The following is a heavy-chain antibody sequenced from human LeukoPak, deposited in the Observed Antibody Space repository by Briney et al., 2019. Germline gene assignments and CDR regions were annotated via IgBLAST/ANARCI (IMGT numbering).Heavy chain of an antibody. V-gene: IGHV3-21*01. Sequence: GGSLRLSCAASGFTFSSYEMNWVRQAPGKGLEWVSSISSSSSYIYYADSVKGRFTISRDNAKNSLYLQMNSLRAEDTAVYYCARGSSGWFFDYWGQGTLVTVSS. D-gene: IGHD6-19*01. J-gene: IGHJ4*02. CDR3: ARGSSGWFFDY. CDR1: GFTFSSYE. CDR2: ISSSSSYI.